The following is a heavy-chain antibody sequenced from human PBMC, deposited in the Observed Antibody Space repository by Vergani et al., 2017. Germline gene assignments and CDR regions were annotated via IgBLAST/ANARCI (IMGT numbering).Heavy chain of an antibody. CDR3: ARFPLTTVATGHTDYYYGMDV. CDR2: ISSSSSTI. Sequence: VQLVESGGGLVQPGGSLRLSCAASGCTFSSYSMNWVRQAPGKGLEWVSYISSSSSTIYYADSVKGRFTISRDNAKNSLYLQMNSLRAEDTAVYYCARFPLTTVATGHTDYYYGMDVWGQGTTVTVSS. D-gene: IGHD4-17*01. CDR1: GCTFSSYS. J-gene: IGHJ6*02. V-gene: IGHV3-48*01.